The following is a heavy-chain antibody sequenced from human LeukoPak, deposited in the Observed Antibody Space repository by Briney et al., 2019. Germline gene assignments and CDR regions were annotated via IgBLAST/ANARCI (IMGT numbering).Heavy chain of an antibody. CDR1: GFTFSSHW. D-gene: IGHD2-15*01. CDR3: ARRYCSDGSCYSVDY. J-gene: IGHJ4*02. CDR2: INKDGSEK. Sequence: PGGSLRLSCAASGFTFSSHWMSWVRQAPGKGLEWVANINKDGSEKYYVDSVRGRLTISRDNAKNSLYLQMNSLRAEDTAIYYCARRYCSDGSCYSVDYWGQGIQVTVSS. V-gene: IGHV3-7*01.